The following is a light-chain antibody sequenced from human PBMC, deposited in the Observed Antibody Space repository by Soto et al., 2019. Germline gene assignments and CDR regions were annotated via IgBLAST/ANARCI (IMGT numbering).Light chain of an antibody. J-gene: IGKJ1*01. V-gene: IGKV1-6*01. Sequence: AIQMTQSPSSLSASVGDRVIITCRASQGIRNETGWYQQRPGKAPKLLIYAASILQSGVPSRFSGSGSGTDFTLTINGLQPEDFATYFCLHDYNYPRTFGQGTKVEIK. CDR2: AAS. CDR3: LHDYNYPRT. CDR1: QGIRNE.